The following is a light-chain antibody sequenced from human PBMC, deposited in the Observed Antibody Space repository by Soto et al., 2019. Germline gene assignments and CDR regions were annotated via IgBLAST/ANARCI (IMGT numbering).Light chain of an antibody. Sequence: EIVLTQFPATLSVSPGERATLSCRASQSVSSNLAWYQQKPGQAPRLLISGASTRATGIPARFSGSGSGTEFTLTISSLQSEDFAVYYCQQYNNWPITFGQGTRWRL. V-gene: IGKV3-15*01. CDR3: QQYNNWPIT. J-gene: IGKJ5*01. CDR2: GAS. CDR1: QSVSSN.